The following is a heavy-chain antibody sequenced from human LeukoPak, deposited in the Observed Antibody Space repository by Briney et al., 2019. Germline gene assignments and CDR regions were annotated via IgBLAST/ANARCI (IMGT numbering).Heavy chain of an antibody. D-gene: IGHD6-13*01. J-gene: IGHJ4*02. CDR1: GYTFTVYY. V-gene: IGHV1-2*02. Sequence: GASVKVSCTASGYTFTVYYMHWVRQAPGQGLEGMGWINPNSGGTNYAQKFQGRVTMPRDTSISTAYMELSRLRSDDTAVYYCAMYSSSWTDYWGQGTLVTVSS. CDR3: AMYSSSWTDY. CDR2: INPNSGGT.